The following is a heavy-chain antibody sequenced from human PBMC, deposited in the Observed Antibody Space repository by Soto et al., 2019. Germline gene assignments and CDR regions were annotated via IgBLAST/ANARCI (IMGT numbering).Heavy chain of an antibody. V-gene: IGHV1-69*13. Sequence: ASVKVSCKASGGTLSSYAISWVRQAPGQGLEWMGGIIPIFGTANYAQKFQGRVTITADESTSTAYMELSSLRSEDTAVYYCARTALRFLEWSSPDYGMDVWGQGTTVTVSS. D-gene: IGHD3-3*01. CDR1: GGTLSSYA. CDR2: IIPIFGTA. CDR3: ARTALRFLEWSSPDYGMDV. J-gene: IGHJ6*02.